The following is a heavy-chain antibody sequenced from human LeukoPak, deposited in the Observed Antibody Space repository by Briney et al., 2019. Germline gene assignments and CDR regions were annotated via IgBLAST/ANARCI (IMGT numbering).Heavy chain of an antibody. D-gene: IGHD3-16*02. V-gene: IGHV3-23*01. CDR1: GFTFSSDA. J-gene: IGHJ4*02. CDR2: ISGSGGST. CDR3: AKNPLFVWGSYRSTYYFDY. Sequence: GGSLRLSCAASGFTFSSDAMSWVRQAPGKGLGWVSAISGSGGSTYYADSVKGRFTISRDNSKNTLYLQMNSLRAEDTAVYYCAKNPLFVWGSYRSTYYFDYWGQGTLVTVSS.